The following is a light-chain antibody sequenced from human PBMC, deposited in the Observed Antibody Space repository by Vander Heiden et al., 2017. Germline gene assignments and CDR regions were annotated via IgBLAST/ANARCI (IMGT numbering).Light chain of an antibody. CDR1: SSNIGAGDA. CDR2: GNN. Sequence: QSVLTQPPSVSGAPGQRVTISCTGSSSNIGAGDAVNWSQQLPGTAPKLLIYGNNNRPSGVPDRFSGSKSGTSASLAITGLQAEDEADYYCQSYDNSLSGYVFGTGTKVTVL. J-gene: IGLJ1*01. V-gene: IGLV1-40*01. CDR3: QSYDNSLSGYV.